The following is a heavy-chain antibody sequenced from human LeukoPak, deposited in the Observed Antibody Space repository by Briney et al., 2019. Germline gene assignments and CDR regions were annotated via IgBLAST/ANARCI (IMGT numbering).Heavy chain of an antibody. CDR3: ARAAGVARGVRIRNWFDP. J-gene: IGHJ5*02. CDR1: GYTFTSYA. CDR2: MNPNSGNT. D-gene: IGHD3-10*01. V-gene: IGHV1-8*02. Sequence: ASVKVSCKASGYTFTSYAMNWVRQATGQGLEWMGWMNPNSGNTGYAQKFQGRVTMTRNTSISTAYMELSSLRSEDTAVYYCARAAGVARGVRIRNWFDPWGQGTLVTVSS.